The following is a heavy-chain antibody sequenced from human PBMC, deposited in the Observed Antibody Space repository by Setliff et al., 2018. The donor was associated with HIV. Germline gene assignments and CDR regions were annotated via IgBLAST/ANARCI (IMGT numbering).Heavy chain of an antibody. Sequence: KPSETLSLTCNVSSGSVNNYWWTWIRQPPGKGLEWIGYIYYTGSTNYNPSLKSRLTISVDTSKNQFSLKLRSVTAADTAVYYCARDPPGYGDSNDYWGQGALVTVSS. D-gene: IGHD4-17*01. CDR2: IYYTGST. J-gene: IGHJ4*02. CDR1: SGSVNNYW. CDR3: ARDPPGYGDSNDY. V-gene: IGHV4-59*02.